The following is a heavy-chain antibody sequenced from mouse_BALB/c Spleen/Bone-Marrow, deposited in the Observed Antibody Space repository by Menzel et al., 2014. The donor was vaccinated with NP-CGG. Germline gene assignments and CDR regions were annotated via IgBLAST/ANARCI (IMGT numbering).Heavy chain of an antibody. Sequence: VQLQQSGAELVRPGTSVKVSCKASGYAFTNYLIEWVKQRPGQGLEWIGVTNPGSGGTNYNEKFKGKATLTADKSSSTAYMQLSSLTSDDSAVYFCARRDDAMDYWGQGTSVTVSS. CDR1: GYAFTNYL. CDR3: ARRDDAMDY. D-gene: IGHD3-3*01. CDR2: TNPGSGGT. V-gene: IGHV1-54*03. J-gene: IGHJ4*01.